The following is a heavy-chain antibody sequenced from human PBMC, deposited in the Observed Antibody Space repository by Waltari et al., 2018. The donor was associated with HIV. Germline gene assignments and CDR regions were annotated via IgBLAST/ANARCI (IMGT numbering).Heavy chain of an antibody. J-gene: IGHJ4*02. Sequence: QVQLVQSGAAVQKTGASVKVSCQASGVDLKTYVRHVVPQAPGQGLEWRGWNNRGNINRRYSQKFQGRGSFTRDTSETTVFMELPSLKSEDTAVYFCARGADWLVNVLEYWGQGTLVTVSS. V-gene: IGHV1-3*04. D-gene: IGHD6-19*01. CDR1: GVDLKTYV. CDR3: ARGADWLVNVLEY. CDR2: NNRGNINR.